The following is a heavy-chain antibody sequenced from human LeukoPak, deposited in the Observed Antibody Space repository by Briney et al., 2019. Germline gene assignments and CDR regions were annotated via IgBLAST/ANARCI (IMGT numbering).Heavy chain of an antibody. CDR1: GHTSTSYA. J-gene: IGHJ4*02. CDR2: ISAYSGNT. V-gene: IGHV1-18*01. Sequence: ASVKLSCKSSGHTSTSYAISWVRQPPGQGLEWMGWISAYSGNTRYAEKFHDRVTMTTDTFTSTTYVEVRSLRPDDTAVYFCARDTSGLDYWGQGTLVTVSS. D-gene: IGHD6-19*01. CDR3: ARDTSGLDY.